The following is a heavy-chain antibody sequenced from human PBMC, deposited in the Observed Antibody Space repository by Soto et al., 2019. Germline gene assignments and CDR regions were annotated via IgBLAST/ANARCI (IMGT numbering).Heavy chain of an antibody. V-gene: IGHV4-59*02. CDR3: ARGVLRYYYYGMDV. J-gene: IGHJ6*02. Sequence: PSETLSLTCTVSGGSVSSYYWSWIRQSPGRGLEWIGYIYISGSTYYNPSLTGRATISVDTSKNQVSLILTSVTAADTAVYYCARGVLRYYYYGMDVWGQGTTVTVSS. CDR1: GGSVSSYY. CDR2: IYISGST.